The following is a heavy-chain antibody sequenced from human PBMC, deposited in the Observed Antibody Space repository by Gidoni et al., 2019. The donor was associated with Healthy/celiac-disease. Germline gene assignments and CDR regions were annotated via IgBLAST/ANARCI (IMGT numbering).Heavy chain of an antibody. D-gene: IGHD6-6*01. CDR3: ASWYSSSASRQYWYFDL. V-gene: IGHV4-34*01. J-gene: IGHJ2*01. Sequence: QVQLQQWGAGLSKPSETLTITCAVYGRSFIGYYWSWLRQPPGKGLEWIGEINHSGSTNYNPSLKRRVTISVDTSKNQFSLKLSSVTAADTAVYYCASWYSSSASRQYWYFDLWGRGTLVPVSS. CDR1: GRSFIGYY. CDR2: INHSGST.